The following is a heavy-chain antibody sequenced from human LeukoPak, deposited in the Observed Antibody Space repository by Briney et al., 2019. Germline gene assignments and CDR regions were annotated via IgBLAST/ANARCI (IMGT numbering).Heavy chain of an antibody. Sequence: GASVKVSCKASGYIFTTHYMHWVRQAPGQGLEWMGMINPSGDHTMYAQKFQGRVTMTRDMSASTVYMELSSLRSEDTAVYYCARDKYYYGSGSYSGYYMDVWGKGTTVTVSS. CDR1: GYIFTTHY. D-gene: IGHD3-10*01. CDR2: INPSGDHT. CDR3: ARDKYYYGSGSYSGYYMDV. J-gene: IGHJ6*03. V-gene: IGHV1-46*01.